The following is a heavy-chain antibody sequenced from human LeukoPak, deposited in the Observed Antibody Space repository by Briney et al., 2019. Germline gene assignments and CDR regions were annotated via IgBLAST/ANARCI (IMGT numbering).Heavy chain of an antibody. CDR3: AISYCGGGICYYDYMDV. D-gene: IGHD2-15*01. CDR1: GYTFTGYY. V-gene: IGHV1-2*02. Sequence: ASVKVSCKASGYTFTGYYMHWVRQAPGQGLEWMGWINPNSGGTNYAQKSQGRVTMTRDTSISTAYMELSRLRSDDTAVYYCAISYCGGGICYYDYMDVWGKGTTVTVSS. CDR2: INPNSGGT. J-gene: IGHJ6*03.